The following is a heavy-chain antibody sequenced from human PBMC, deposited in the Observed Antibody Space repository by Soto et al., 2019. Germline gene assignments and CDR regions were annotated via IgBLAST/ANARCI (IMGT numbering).Heavy chain of an antibody. CDR2: IIPIFGTA. CDR1: GVTFSSYA. V-gene: IGHV1-69*13. CDR3: AGSMDYGMDV. D-gene: IGHD3-10*01. J-gene: IGHJ6*02. Sequence: ASVKVSCKASGVTFSSYAISWVRQAPGQGLEWMGGIIPIFGTANYAQKFQGRVTITADESTSTAYMELSSLRSEDTAVYYCAGSMDYGMDVWGQGTTVTVSS.